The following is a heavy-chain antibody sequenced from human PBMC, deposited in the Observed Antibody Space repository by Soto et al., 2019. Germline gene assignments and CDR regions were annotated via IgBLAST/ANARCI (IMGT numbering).Heavy chain of an antibody. CDR3: AKDASRTSGWYYFDY. CDR1: GFTFSILA. J-gene: IGHJ4*02. CDR2: IDYTGGTT. D-gene: IGHD6-19*01. V-gene: IGHV3-23*01. Sequence: PGGSLRLSCAASGFTFSILAMGWVRQAPGKGLEWVSVIDYTGGTTYYTDSVKGRFIISRDNSKKMLYLQMNSLRAEDTAVYYCAKDASRTSGWYYFDYCGQGALVTVSS.